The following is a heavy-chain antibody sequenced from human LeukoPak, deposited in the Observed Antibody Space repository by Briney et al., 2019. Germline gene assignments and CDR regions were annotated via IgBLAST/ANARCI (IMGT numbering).Heavy chain of an antibody. D-gene: IGHD5-12*01. CDR2: ISSNGGST. CDR1: GFTFSSYA. J-gene: IGHJ5*02. Sequence: PGGSLRLSCAASGFTFSSYAMHWVRQAPGKGLEYVSAISSNGGSTYYANSVKGRFTISRDNSKNTLYLQMGSLRAEDMAVYYCARARPDSGLRAWWFDPWGQGTLVTVSS. CDR3: ARARPDSGLRAWWFDP. V-gene: IGHV3-64*01.